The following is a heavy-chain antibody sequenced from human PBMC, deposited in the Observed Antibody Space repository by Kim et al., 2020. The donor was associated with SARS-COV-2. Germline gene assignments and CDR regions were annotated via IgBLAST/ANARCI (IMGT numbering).Heavy chain of an antibody. CDR2: IHYSGNT. V-gene: IGHV4-59*01. CDR3: ARGGGRLSDY. Sequence: SETLSLTCTVSGGSISPYYWSWIRQPPGKGLEWIGYIHYSGNTNYNPSLKSRITISVDTSKNQFSLKLSSVTTADTAVYYCARGGGRLSDYWGQGTLVTVSS. D-gene: IGHD2-8*01. CDR1: GGSISPYY. J-gene: IGHJ4*02.